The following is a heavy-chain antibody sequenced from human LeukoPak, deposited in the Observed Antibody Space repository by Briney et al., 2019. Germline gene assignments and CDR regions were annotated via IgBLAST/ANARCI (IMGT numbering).Heavy chain of an antibody. CDR1: GFTFSSYS. V-gene: IGHV3-21*01. Sequence: AGGSLRLSCAASGFTFSSYSMNWVRQAPGKGLEWVSSISSSSSYIYYADSVKGRFTISRDNAKNSLYLQMNSLRAEDTAVYYCARAPGYYYDSNGYYPFQHWGQGTLVTVSS. D-gene: IGHD3-22*01. CDR2: ISSSSSYI. CDR3: ARAPGYYYDSNGYYPFQH. J-gene: IGHJ1*01.